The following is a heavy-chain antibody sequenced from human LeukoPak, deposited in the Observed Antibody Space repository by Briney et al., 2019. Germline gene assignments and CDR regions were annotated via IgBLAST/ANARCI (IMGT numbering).Heavy chain of an antibody. D-gene: IGHD5-18*01. CDR3: AKGGYSYGYFDY. CDR1: GFTFSNYA. CDR2: ISSGGNT. V-gene: IGHV3-23*01. J-gene: IGHJ4*02. Sequence: GGSLRLSCAASGFTFSNYAMSWGRQAPGKGLEWVSVISSGGNTYFADSVKGRFTISRDNSENMLYLQMNSLRAEDSAVYYCAKGGYSYGYFDYWGQGILVTVPS.